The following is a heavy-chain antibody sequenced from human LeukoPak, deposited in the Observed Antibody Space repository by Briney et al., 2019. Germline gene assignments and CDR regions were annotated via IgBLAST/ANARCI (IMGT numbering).Heavy chain of an antibody. V-gene: IGHV4-34*01. D-gene: IGHD3-9*01. CDR2: INHGGST. J-gene: IGHJ6*02. CDR3: ARVRYSRGSGFYYYYGMDV. Sequence: PSETLSLTCTVSGGSISSYSWSWVRQPPGKGLEWIGEINHGGSTNYNPSLKGRVTISLDTSKSQFSLELSSVTAADTAVHYCARVRYSRGSGFYYYYGMDVWGQGTTVTVSS. CDR1: GGSISSYS.